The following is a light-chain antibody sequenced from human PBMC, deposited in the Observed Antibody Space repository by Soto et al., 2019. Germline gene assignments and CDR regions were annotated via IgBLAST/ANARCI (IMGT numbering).Light chain of an antibody. V-gene: IGLV2-14*03. CDR2: DVS. CDR3: TTYTSSSTTV. Sequence: QSALTQPASVSGSPGQSITISCTGTSSDVGGYNYVSWYRQHPGKAPKLMIYDVSNRPSGVSNRFSGSKSGNTASLTISRLQAEYEADYYCTTYTSSSTTVFGGGTKLTVL. J-gene: IGLJ2*01. CDR1: SSDVGGYNY.